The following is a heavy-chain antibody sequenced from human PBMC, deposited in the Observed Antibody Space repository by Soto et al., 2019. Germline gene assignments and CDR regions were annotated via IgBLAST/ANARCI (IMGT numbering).Heavy chain of an antibody. Sequence: SSVQVSCKASGGTFSSHGIAWVRQAPGQGLEWMGGLIAMLGTPTYARKVQGRATITADESLTSSYLELRSLRSEDTAVYFCARGAMANFDYWGQGTVVTVSS. V-gene: IGHV1-69*13. CDR2: LIAMLGTP. D-gene: IGHD5-18*01. CDR1: GGTFSSHG. CDR3: ARGAMANFDY. J-gene: IGHJ4*02.